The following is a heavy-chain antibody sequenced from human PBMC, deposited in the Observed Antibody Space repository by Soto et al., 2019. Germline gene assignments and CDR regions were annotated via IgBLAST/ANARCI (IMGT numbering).Heavy chain of an antibody. CDR1: GGSITGYY. D-gene: IGHD4-4*01. CDR3: ARHSYYSNPLRFDP. J-gene: IGHJ5*02. V-gene: IGHV4-59*08. Sequence: SETLSLTCTVSGGSITGYYWSWIRQPPGKGPEWIGNIHYSGSTNYNPSLKSRVTISVDTSKNQFSLRLSSVTAAETAVCYCARHSYYSNPLRFDPWGQGTLVTVSS. CDR2: IHYSGST.